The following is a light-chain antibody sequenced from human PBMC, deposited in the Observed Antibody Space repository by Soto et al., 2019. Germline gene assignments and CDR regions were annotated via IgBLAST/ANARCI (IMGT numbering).Light chain of an antibody. CDR2: AAS. Sequence: DIEMTQSPSSLSSSVGDRVTITCRASQSISSSLAWWQQKPGNLPSLLIYAASTLQSGVASRFSGSGTGTDFTLAISGLQPEDVATYYCHKYNNSPSTFGQGTKVDIK. CDR1: QSISSS. J-gene: IGKJ1*01. V-gene: IGKV1-27*01. CDR3: HKYNNSPST.